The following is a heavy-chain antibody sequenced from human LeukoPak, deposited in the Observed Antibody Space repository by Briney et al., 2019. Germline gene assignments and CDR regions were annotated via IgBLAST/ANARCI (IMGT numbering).Heavy chain of an antibody. D-gene: IGHD3-10*01. J-gene: IGHJ4*02. CDR3: ARGSGDRSVRGVIYFDY. CDR2: ISAYNGNT. CDR1: GYTFTSYG. Sequence: GASVKVSCKASGYTFTSYGISWVRQAPGQGLEWMGWISAYNGNTNYAQKLQGRVTMTTDTSTSTAYMELRSLRSDDTAVYYCARGSGDRSVRGVIYFDYWGQGTLVTVSS. V-gene: IGHV1-18*01.